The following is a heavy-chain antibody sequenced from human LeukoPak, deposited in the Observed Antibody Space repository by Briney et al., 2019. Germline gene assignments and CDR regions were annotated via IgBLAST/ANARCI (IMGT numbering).Heavy chain of an antibody. J-gene: IGHJ4*02. CDR2: IYYGGST. D-gene: IGHD3-22*01. CDR3: ARDTSGYYSFDY. Sequence: PSETLSLTCTVSGGSISTSSYYWGWIRQPPGKGLEWLGSIYYGGSTYYNPSLKSRVTISVDTSKNQFSLKLTSVTAADTAIYYCARDTSGYYSFDYWGQGTLLAVSP. CDR1: GGSISTSSYY. V-gene: IGHV4-39*01.